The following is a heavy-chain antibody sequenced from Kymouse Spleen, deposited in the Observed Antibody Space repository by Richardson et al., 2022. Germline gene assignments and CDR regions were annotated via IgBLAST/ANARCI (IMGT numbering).Heavy chain of an antibody. V-gene: IGHV3-48*02. CDR2: ISSSSSTI. CDR1: GFTFSSYS. D-gene: IGHD5-18,IGHD5-18*01. CDR3: ARDLGDTAMVYYYYYGMDV. J-gene: IGHJ6*02. Sequence: EVQLVESGGGLVQPGGSLRLSCAASGFTFSSYSMNWVRQAPGKGLEWVSYISSSSSTIYYADSVKGRFTISRDNAKNSLYLQMNSLRDEDTAVYYCARDLGDTAMVYYYYYGMDVWGQGTTVTVSS.